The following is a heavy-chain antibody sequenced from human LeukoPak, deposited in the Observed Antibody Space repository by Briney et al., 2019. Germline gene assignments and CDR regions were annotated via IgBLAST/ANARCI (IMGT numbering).Heavy chain of an antibody. D-gene: IGHD1-26*01. J-gene: IGHJ4*02. Sequence: PSETLSLTCAVSGGSMSSGSYYWSWIRQPAGKGLEWIGRIFTSGSTNYNPSLKSRVTMSVDTSKNQFSLKLSSVTAADTAVYYCARAPLRSYSQHFDYWGQGTLVTVSS. CDR3: ARAPLRSYSQHFDY. CDR1: GGSMSSGSYY. CDR2: IFTSGST. V-gene: IGHV4-61*02.